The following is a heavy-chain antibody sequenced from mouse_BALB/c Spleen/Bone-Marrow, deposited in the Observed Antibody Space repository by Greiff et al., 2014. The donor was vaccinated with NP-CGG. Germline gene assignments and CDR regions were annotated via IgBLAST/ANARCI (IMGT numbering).Heavy chain of an antibody. J-gene: IGHJ4*01. V-gene: IGHV1-69*02. D-gene: IGHD2-2*01. CDR2: IYPSDSYA. CDR3: TRWLPYAIDY. CDR1: GYTFTNYW. Sequence: VKLMESGAELVRPGASVKLSCKASGYTFTNYWINWVKQRPGQGLEWIGNIYPSDSYANYNQKFKDKATLTVDKSSNTAYMQLSSPTTEDSAVDYCTRWLPYAIDYWGQGTSVTVSS.